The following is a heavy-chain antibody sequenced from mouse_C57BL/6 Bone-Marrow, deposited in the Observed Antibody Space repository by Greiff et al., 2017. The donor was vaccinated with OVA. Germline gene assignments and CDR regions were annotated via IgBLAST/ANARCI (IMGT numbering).Heavy chain of an antibody. CDR3: ARGHYYGTPFDY. V-gene: IGHV5-4*01. J-gene: IGHJ2*01. CDR1: GFTFSSYA. CDR2: ISDGGSYT. D-gene: IGHD1-1*01. Sequence: EVQRVESGGGLVKPGGSLKLSCAASGFTFSSYAMSWVRQTPEKRLEWVATISDGGSYTYYPDNVKGRFTISRDNAKNNLYLQMSHLKSEDTAMYYCARGHYYGTPFDYWGQGTTLTVSS.